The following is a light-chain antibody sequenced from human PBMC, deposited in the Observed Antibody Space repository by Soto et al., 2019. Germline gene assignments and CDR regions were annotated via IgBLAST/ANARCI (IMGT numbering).Light chain of an antibody. V-gene: IGLV2-23*03. CDR2: EGS. CDR3: CSYAGSSTFLVV. Sequence: QSALTQPASVSGSPGHSITISCTGTSSDVGSYNLVSWYQQHPGKAPKLMIYEGSKRPSGVSNRFSGSKSGNTASLTISGLQAEDEADYYCCSYAGSSTFLVVFGGGTKLTVL. CDR1: SSDVGSYNL. J-gene: IGLJ2*01.